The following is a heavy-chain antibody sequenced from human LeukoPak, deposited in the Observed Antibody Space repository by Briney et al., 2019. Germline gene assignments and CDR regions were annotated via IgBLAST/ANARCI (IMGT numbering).Heavy chain of an antibody. D-gene: IGHD2-15*01. CDR1: GFTFSSYS. CDR3: ARVNCSGGSCHGAFDI. CDR2: ISSSSSTI. Sequence: GGSLGLSCAASGFTFSSYSMNWVRQAPGKGLEWVSYISSSSSTIYYADSVKGRFTISRDNARNSLYLQMNSLRAEDTAVYYCARVNCSGGSCHGAFDIWGQGTMVTVSS. V-gene: IGHV3-48*01. J-gene: IGHJ3*02.